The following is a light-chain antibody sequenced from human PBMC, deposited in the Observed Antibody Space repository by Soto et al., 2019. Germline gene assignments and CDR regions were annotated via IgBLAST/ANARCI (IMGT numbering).Light chain of an antibody. CDR1: SSNIGAGYD. CDR2: GNS. Sequence: QSVLTQPPSVSGAPGQRVTISCTGSSSNIGAGYDVHWYQQLPGTAPKLLIYGNSNRPSGVPDRFSGSKPGTSASLAITGLQAEDEADYYGQSYDSSLSGSVFGGGTEPTVL. V-gene: IGLV1-40*01. CDR3: QSYDSSLSGSV. J-gene: IGLJ3*02.